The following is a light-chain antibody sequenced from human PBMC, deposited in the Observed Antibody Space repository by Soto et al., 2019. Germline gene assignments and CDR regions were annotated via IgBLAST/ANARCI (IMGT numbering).Light chain of an antibody. Sequence: VMTQSPATLSLSPGDGVTLSCRASQGIGDTLAWYQHKTGQTPRLLIYDKSTRATGVPARLSGSGSGTDFTLTISSLQPEDFAVYYCQQRSNWPRTCGQGTKVDIK. CDR3: QQRSNWPRT. CDR1: QGIGDT. V-gene: IGKV3-11*01. CDR2: DKS. J-gene: IGKJ1*01.